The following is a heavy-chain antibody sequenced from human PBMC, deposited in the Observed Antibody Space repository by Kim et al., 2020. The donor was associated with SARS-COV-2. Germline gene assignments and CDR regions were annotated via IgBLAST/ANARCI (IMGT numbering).Heavy chain of an antibody. CDR1: GGSISSSSYY. CDR3: ASPGGAAAGTGRFLYYYYYGMDV. CDR2: IYYSGST. D-gene: IGHD6-13*01. J-gene: IGHJ6*02. Sequence: SETLSLTCTVSGGSISSSSYYWGWIRQPPGKGLEWIGSIYYSGSTYYNPSLKSRVTISVDTSKNQFSLKLSSVTAADTAVYYCASPGGAAAGTGRFLYYYYYGMDVWGQGTTVTVSS. V-gene: IGHV4-39*01.